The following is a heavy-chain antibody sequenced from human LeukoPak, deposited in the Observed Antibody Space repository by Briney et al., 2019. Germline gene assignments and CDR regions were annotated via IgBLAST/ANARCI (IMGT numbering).Heavy chain of an antibody. CDR1: GFTFDDYA. D-gene: IGHD1-26*01. Sequence: GGSLRLSCAASGFTFDDYAMHWVRQGPGKSLEWVSLINENGDIAYYGDSVRGRFTVSRDNAKNSLYLQMSSLTTEDTALYYCAKARWEPNFDYWGQGTLVTVSS. CDR3: AKARWEPNFDY. CDR2: INENGDIA. V-gene: IGHV3-43*02. J-gene: IGHJ4*02.